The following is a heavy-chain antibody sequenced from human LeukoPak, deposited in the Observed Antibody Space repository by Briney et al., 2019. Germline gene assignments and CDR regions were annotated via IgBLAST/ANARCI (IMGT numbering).Heavy chain of an antibody. Sequence: SETLSLTCTVSGGSISSSSYYWGWIRQPPGKGLEWIASIYYSGSTYYNPSLQSRVTISKDTSKNQFSLKLSSVTAADTAVYYCARHPRNPDFDYWGQGTLVTVSS. D-gene: IGHD1-14*01. CDR1: GGSISSSSYY. V-gene: IGHV4-39*01. CDR3: ARHPRNPDFDY. CDR2: IYYSGST. J-gene: IGHJ4*02.